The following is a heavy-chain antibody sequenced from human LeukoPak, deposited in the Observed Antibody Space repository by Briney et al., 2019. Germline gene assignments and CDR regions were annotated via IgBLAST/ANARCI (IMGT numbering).Heavy chain of an antibody. Sequence: ASVKVSCKASGYTFSSYYIHWVRQAPGQGLEWMGWINPNSGGTNFAQKFQGRVTMTRDTSISTAYMELTRVRSDDTAVYYCARDLQQLPYYWGQGTLVTVSS. D-gene: IGHD6-13*01. CDR1: GYTFSSYY. V-gene: IGHV1-2*02. J-gene: IGHJ4*02. CDR2: INPNSGGT. CDR3: ARDLQQLPYY.